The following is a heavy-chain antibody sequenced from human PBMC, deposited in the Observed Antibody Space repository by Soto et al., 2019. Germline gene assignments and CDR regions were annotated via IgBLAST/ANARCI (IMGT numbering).Heavy chain of an antibody. J-gene: IGHJ4*02. D-gene: IGHD5-18*01. Sequence: SETLSLTCAVYGGSFSGYYWSWIRQPPGKGLEWIGEINHSGSTNYNPSLKSRVTISVDTSKNQFSLKLNSVTAADTAVYYCARALGYTYGHLPIDYWGQGTLVTVSS. CDR1: GGSFSGYY. CDR2: INHSGST. V-gene: IGHV4-34*01. CDR3: ARALGYTYGHLPIDY.